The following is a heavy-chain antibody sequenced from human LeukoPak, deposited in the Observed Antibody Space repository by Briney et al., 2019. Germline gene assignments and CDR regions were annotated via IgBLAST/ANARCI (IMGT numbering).Heavy chain of an antibody. D-gene: IGHD6-13*01. CDR1: GYTFTSYY. Sequence: EASVKVSCKASGYTFTSYYMHWVRQAPGQGLEWMGIINPSGGSTSYAQKFQGRVTMTRDMSTSTVYMELSSLRSEDTAVYYCVAAAGTGWFVPWGQGTLVTVSS. CDR2: INPSGGST. CDR3: VAAAGTGWFVP. V-gene: IGHV1-46*01. J-gene: IGHJ5*02.